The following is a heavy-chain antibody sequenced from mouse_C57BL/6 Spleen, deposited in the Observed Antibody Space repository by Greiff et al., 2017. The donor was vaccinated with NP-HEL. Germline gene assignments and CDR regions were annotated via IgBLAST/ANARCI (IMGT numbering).Heavy chain of an antibody. CDR3: VRGTLGYFDY. J-gene: IGHJ2*01. Sequence: EVQGVESGGGLVQPKGSLKLSCAASGFTFNTYAMHWFRQAPGTGLELVARIRSKSSNYATYYADSVKDRFTISRDDSQSMLYLQMNNLKTEDTAMYYCVRGTLGYFDYWGQGTTLTVSS. D-gene: IGHD3-3*01. CDR2: IRSKSSNYAT. V-gene: IGHV10-3*01. CDR1: GFTFNTYA.